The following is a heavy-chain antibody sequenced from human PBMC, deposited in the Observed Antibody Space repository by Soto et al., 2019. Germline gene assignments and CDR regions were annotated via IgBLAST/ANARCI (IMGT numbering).Heavy chain of an antibody. V-gene: IGHV4-39*01. CDR1: GGSISSSSYY. CDR2: IYYSGST. J-gene: IGHJ5*02. D-gene: IGHD3-22*01. CDR3: ASRDYDSSGQSHWFDP. Sequence: SETLSLTCTVSGGSISSSSYYWGWIRQPPGKGLEWIGSIYYSGSTYYNPSLKSRVTISVDTSKNQFSLKLSSVTAADTAVYYCASRDYDSSGQSHWFDPWGQGTXVTVSS.